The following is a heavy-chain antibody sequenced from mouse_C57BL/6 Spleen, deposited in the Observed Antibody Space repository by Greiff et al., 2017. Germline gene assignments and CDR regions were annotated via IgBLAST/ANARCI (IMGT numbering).Heavy chain of an antibody. V-gene: IGHV3-6*01. CDR3: AREGYYGSRGYFDV. CDR1: GYSITSGYY. J-gene: IGHJ1*03. CDR2: ISYDGSN. D-gene: IGHD1-1*01. Sequence: EVKLLEPGPGLVKPSQSLSLTCSVTGYSITSGYYWNWIRQFPGNKLEWMGYISYDGSNNYNPSLKNRISITRDTSKNQFFLKLNSVTTEDTATYYCAREGYYGSRGYFDVWGTGTTVTVSS.